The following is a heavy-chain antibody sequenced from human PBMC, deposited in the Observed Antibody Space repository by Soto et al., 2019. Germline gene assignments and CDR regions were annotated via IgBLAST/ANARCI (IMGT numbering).Heavy chain of an antibody. V-gene: IGHV3-33*01. J-gene: IGHJ6*02. CDR3: AREVLWFGELLGNCGMDV. CDR1: GFTFSSYG. Sequence: GGSLRLSCAASGFTFSSYGMHWVRQAPGKGLEWVAVIWYDGSNKYYADSVKGRFTISRDNSKNTLYLQMNSLRAEDTAVYYCAREVLWFGELLGNCGMDVWGQGTTVTVSS. CDR2: IWYDGSNK. D-gene: IGHD3-10*01.